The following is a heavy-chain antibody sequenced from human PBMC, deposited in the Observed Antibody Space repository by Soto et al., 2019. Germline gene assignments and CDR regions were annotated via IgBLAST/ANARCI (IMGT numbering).Heavy chain of an antibody. CDR2: ISYDGTII. J-gene: IGHJ4*02. CDR3: ASEGFRLPWHFDF. D-gene: IGHD3-9*01. Sequence: GGSLRLSCAASGFTFKNYTMNWVRQAPGKGLEWVAVISYDGTIIYYRDSVKGRFTISRDDSKKTIFLQMNSLRGEDTAVYYCASEGFRLPWHFDFRGQGALVTVSS. CDR1: GFTFKNYT. V-gene: IGHV3-30-3*01.